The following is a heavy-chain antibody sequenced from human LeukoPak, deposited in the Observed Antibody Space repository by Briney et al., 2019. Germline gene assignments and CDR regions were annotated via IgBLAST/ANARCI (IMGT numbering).Heavy chain of an antibody. J-gene: IGHJ4*02. D-gene: IGHD5-24*01. CDR1: GYTFTSYY. V-gene: IGHV1-46*01. CDR2: INPSGGST. CDR3: ARDGGRDGYTY. Sequence: ASVKVSCKASGYTFTSYYMHWVRQAPGQGLEWMGIINPSGGSTSYAQKFQGRVTMTRDTSTSTVYMELSSLRSEATAVYYCARDGGRDGYTYWGQGTLVTVSS.